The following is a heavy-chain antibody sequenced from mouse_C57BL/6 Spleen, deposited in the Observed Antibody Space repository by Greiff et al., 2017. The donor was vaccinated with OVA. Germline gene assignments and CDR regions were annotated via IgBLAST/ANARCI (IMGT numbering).Heavy chain of an antibody. CDR2: IWGVGST. D-gene: IGHD2-5*01. CDR3: ASGRDSNPFAY. CDR1: GFSLTSYG. Sequence: VQLQQSGPGLVAPSQSLSITCTVSGFSLTSYGVDWVRQSPGKGLEWLGVIWGVGSTNYNSALKSRLSISKDNSKSQVFLKMNSLQTDDTAMYYCASGRDSNPFAYWGQGTLVTVSA. V-gene: IGHV2-6*01. J-gene: IGHJ3*01.